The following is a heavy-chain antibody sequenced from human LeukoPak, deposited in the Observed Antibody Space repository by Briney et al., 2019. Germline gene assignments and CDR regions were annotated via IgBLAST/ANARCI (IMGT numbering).Heavy chain of an antibody. Sequence: GASVKVSCKASGYTFTGYYMHWVRQAPGQGLEWMGWINPNSGGTNYAQKFQGRVTMTRDTSISTAYMELSRLRSDDTAVYYCARAPWGRYQLLYYYYYMDVWGKGTTVTVSS. CDR1: GYTFTGYY. D-gene: IGHD2-2*01. V-gene: IGHV1-2*02. CDR2: INPNSGGT. J-gene: IGHJ6*03. CDR3: ARAPWGRYQLLYYYYYMDV.